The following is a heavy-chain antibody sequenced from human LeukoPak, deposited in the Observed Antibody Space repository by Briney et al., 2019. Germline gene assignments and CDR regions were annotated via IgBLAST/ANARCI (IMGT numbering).Heavy chain of an antibody. CDR3: ATTGSGNYYYYYLDV. CDR2: FDPEDGET. Sequence: GASVKVSCKVSGYTLTELSMRWVRQAPGKGLEWMGGFDPEDGETIYAQKFQGRVTMTEDTSTDTAYMELSSLRSEDTAVYYCATTGSGNYYYYYLDVWGKGTTVTVSS. J-gene: IGHJ6*03. CDR1: GYTLTELS. V-gene: IGHV1-24*01. D-gene: IGHD3-10*01.